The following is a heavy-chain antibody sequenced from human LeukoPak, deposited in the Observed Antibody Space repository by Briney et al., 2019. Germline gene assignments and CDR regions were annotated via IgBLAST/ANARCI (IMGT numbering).Heavy chain of an antibody. CDR2: IGADGVT. Sequence: GGSLRLSCAASGFMLSNCAMIWVRQAPGKGLEWASAIGADGVTYYADSVRGRFTISRDNSKNTLYLQMNSLRDEDTAVYYCAKEGLDRAWYWADWGQGTPVTISS. CDR3: AKEGLDRAWYWAD. CDR1: GFMLSNCA. D-gene: IGHD2-8*02. V-gene: IGHV3-23*01. J-gene: IGHJ4*02.